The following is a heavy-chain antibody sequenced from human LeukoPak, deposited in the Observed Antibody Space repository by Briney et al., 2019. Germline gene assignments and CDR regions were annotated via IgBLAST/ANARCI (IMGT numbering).Heavy chain of an antibody. CDR3: ARLPYLYYYARSGPS. CDR2: VHYSGST. V-gene: IGHV4-39*01. J-gene: IGHJ5*02. D-gene: IGHD3-22*01. CDR1: GDSIRGSSFY. Sequence: SDTLSLTCIVSGDSIRGSSFYWVWLPPPPGQGLQWIGSVHYSGSTYYTPSLTSRLTITLHTYQYLFSLTHTSVRAAHTPLYYCARLPYLYYYARSGPSWGQGTVVIVSS.